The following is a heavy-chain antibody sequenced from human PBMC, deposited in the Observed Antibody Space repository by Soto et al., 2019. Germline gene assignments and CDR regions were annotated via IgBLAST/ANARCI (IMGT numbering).Heavy chain of an antibody. CDR2: ISYDGSNT. CDR1: GFTFRTYA. V-gene: IGHV3-30*04. D-gene: IGHD5-18*01. Sequence: QVQLVESGGGVVQPGRSLKLSCAASGFTFRTYAMNWVRQAPGKGLEWVAVISYDGSNTYYADSVKGRFTISRDNSKNTRDVQMNSLRTEDSAVYYCARDSETNGYSYDYCDYWGQGTLFTVSS. J-gene: IGHJ4*02. CDR3: ARDSETNGYSYDYCDY.